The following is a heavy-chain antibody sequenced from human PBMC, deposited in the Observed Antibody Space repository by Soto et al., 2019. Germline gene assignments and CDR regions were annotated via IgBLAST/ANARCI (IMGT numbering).Heavy chain of an antibody. D-gene: IGHD3-16*02. CDR1: GYTFTSYA. CDR2: INAGNGNT. Sequence: ASVKVSCKASGYTFTSYAMHWVRQAPGQRLEWMGWINAGNGNTKYSQKFQGRVTITRDTSASTAYMELSSLRSEDTAVYYCARLYHYIWGRYRYPDAFDIWGQGPMVTVSS. V-gene: IGHV1-3*01. J-gene: IGHJ3*02. CDR3: ARLYHYIWGRYRYPDAFDI.